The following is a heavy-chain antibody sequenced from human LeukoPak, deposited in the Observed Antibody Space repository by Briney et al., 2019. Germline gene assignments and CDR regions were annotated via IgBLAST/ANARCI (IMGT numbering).Heavy chain of an antibody. D-gene: IGHD2-21*02. CDR2: IHHSGST. V-gene: IGHV4-55*01. CDR3: ASGLYVSDSY. J-gene: IGHJ4*02. Sequence: SETLSLTCAVSGASVSSSNWWIWVRQPPKKGLEWIGEIHHSGSTNYNPSLKSRLTMSVDTSKNQIYLRLSSVTAADTAVYYCASGLYVSDSYWGEGSPVTASS. CDR1: GASVSSSNW.